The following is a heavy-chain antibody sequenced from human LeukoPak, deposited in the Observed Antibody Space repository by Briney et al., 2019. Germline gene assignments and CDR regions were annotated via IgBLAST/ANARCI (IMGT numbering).Heavy chain of an antibody. D-gene: IGHD6-19*01. CDR3: ANPLHSSGWFWYFDL. Sequence: ESGGSLRLSCAASGFTFSNYAMSWVRQAPGKGLEWVSGISGTGGSTYYTDSVKGRFTITRDNSKNTLYLQMNSLRAEDMAVYYCANPLHSSGWFWYFDLWGRGTLVTVSS. V-gene: IGHV3-23*01. CDR1: GFTFSNYA. J-gene: IGHJ2*01. CDR2: ISGTGGST.